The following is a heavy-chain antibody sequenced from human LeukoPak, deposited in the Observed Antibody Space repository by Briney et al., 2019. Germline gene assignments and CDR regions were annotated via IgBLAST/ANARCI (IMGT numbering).Heavy chain of an antibody. J-gene: IGHJ3*02. CDR2: TRNKANSYTT. Sequence: GGSLRLSCAASGFTFSDHYMDWVRQAPGKGLEWVGRTRNKANSYTTEYAASVKGRFTISRDDSKNSLYLQMNSLRAGDTAVYYCAREHNESRSDAFDIWGQGTMVTVSS. D-gene: IGHD2-8*01. V-gene: IGHV3-72*01. CDR1: GFTFSDHY. CDR3: AREHNESRSDAFDI.